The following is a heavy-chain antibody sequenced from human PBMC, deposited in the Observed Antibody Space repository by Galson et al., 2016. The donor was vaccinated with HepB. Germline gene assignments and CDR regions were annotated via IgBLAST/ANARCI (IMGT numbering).Heavy chain of an antibody. D-gene: IGHD5-18*01. CDR3: AKSGKHLWSIDY. CDR1: GFTFSSYS. J-gene: IGHJ4*02. V-gene: IGHV3-23*01. Sequence: SLRLSCAASGFTFSSYSMNWVRQAPGKGLEWVSAISGSGGTTYYADSVKGRFTISRDKSKNTLYVQMNSLRAEDMAVYYCAKSGKHLWSIDYWGQGALVTVSS. CDR2: ISGSGGTT.